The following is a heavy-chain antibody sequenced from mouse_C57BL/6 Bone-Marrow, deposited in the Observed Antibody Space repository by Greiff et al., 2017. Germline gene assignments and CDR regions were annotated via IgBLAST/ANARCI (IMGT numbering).Heavy chain of an antibody. CDR3: ARSPTTVVADYYAMDY. CDR2: IYPGDGDT. V-gene: IGHV1-82*01. CDR1: GYAFSSSW. Sequence: QVQLQQSGPELVKPGASVKISCKASGYAFSSSWMNWVKQRPGKGLEWIGRIYPGDGDTNYNGKFKGKATLTADKSSSTAYMQLSSLTSEDSAVYSCARSPTTVVADYYAMDYWGQGTSVTVSS. J-gene: IGHJ4*01. D-gene: IGHD1-1*01.